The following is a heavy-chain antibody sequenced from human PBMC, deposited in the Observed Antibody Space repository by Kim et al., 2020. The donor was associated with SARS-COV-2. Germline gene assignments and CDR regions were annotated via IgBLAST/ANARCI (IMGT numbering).Heavy chain of an antibody. Sequence: GGSLRLSCAASGFTFSSYEMNWVRQAPGKGLEWVSYISSSGSTIYYADSVKGRFTISRDNAKNSLYLQMNSLRAEDTAVYYCARGVSYNWQFWFDPWGQGTLVTVSS. CDR3: ARGVSYNWQFWFDP. CDR2: ISSSGSTI. J-gene: IGHJ5*02. V-gene: IGHV3-48*03. D-gene: IGHD1-20*01. CDR1: GFTFSSYE.